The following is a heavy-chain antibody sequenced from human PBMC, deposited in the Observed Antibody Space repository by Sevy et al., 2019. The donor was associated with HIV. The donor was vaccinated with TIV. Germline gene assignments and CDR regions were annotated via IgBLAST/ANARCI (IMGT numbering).Heavy chain of an antibody. CDR2: ISGSGVST. Sequence: GGSLRLSCAASGFTLNNYAMNWVRQAPGKGLEWVSGISGSGVSTYYADSVKGRFTISRDKSKNTLYLQMNSLRAEDTAVYYCAKDSYFDNTLFDYWGQGTLVTVSS. CDR1: GFTLNNYA. CDR3: AKDSYFDNTLFDY. J-gene: IGHJ4*02. V-gene: IGHV3-23*01. D-gene: IGHD3-22*01.